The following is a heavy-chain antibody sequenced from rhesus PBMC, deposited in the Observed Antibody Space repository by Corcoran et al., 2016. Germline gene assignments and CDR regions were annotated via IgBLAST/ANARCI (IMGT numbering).Heavy chain of an antibody. J-gene: IGHJ2*01. Sequence: QLQLQESGPGLVKPSETLSVTCAVSGGSISSSYWSWIRQAPGKGLEGIGYIYGSGSNTNNNPSLKSRVTLSGDTSKNQLSRKLSSVTAADTAVYYGARVPVLGIGWYFDLWGPGTPITISS. D-gene: IGHD7-45*01. CDR3: ARVPVLGIGWYFDL. CDR2: IYGSGSNT. V-gene: IGHV4-169*01. CDR1: GGSISSSY.